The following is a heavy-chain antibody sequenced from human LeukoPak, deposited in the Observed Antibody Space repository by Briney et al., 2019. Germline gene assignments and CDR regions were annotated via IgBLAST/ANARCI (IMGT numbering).Heavy chain of an antibody. D-gene: IGHD6-19*01. CDR1: GYSISSGYY. CDR2: IYHSGST. V-gene: IGHV4-38-2*02. Sequence: SETLSLTCTVSGYSISSGYYWGWIRQPPGKGLEWIGSIYHSGSTYYNPSLKSRVTISVDTSKNQFSLKLSSVTAADTAVYYCARVSPAGIAVAGGSEGYFQHWGQGTLVTVSS. J-gene: IGHJ1*01. CDR3: ARVSPAGIAVAGGSEGYFQH.